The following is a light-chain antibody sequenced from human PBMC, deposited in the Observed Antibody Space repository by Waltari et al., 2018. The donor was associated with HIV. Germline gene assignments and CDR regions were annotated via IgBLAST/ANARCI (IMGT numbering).Light chain of an antibody. J-gene: IGKJ3*01. CDR2: DAS. V-gene: IGKV3-11*01. CDR3: QQRDNWPPLAT. Sequence: EIVLTQSPATLSLSPGERATLSCRASQSISSNLAWYQQKPGQAPRLLIYDASNRATGIPVRFSGSGSGTDCTLTISSLEPEDFAVYYCQQRDNWPPLATFGPGTKVDI. CDR1: QSISSN.